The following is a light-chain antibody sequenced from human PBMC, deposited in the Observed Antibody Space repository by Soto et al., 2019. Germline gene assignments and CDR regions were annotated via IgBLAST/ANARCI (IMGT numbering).Light chain of an antibody. J-gene: IGKJ4*01. Sequence: EIVLTQSPGTLSLSPGERATLSCRASQSVSSSYLAWYQQKPGQAPRLLIYGASSRATGIPDRFSGSGSGTDFTLTISRLEPEDFAVYYCQQFFTFGGGTKVEI. CDR3: QQFFT. CDR1: QSVSSSY. V-gene: IGKV3-20*01. CDR2: GAS.